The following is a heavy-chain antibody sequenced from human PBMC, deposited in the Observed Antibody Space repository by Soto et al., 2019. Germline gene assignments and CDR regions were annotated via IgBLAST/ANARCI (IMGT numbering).Heavy chain of an antibody. J-gene: IGHJ4*02. CDR2: MSYDGSDK. D-gene: IGHD3-9*01. CDR3: ARDVRKLRYFDY. V-gene: IGHV3-30-3*01. CDR1: GFTFRTYA. Sequence: QVQLVESGGGVVQPGTSLRLSCAASGFTFRTYAMHWVRQAPGKGLEWVAVMSYDGSDKYYADSVKGRFTIPRDNSKNTLYLQMDGLRAEDTAVYYCARDVRKLRYFDYWGQGTLVTVSS.